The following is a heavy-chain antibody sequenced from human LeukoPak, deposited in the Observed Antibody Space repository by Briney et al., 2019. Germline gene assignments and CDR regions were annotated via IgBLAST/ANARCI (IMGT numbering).Heavy chain of an antibody. CDR1: GFTVSSNY. D-gene: IGHD2/OR15-2a*01. Sequence: GGSLRLSCTASGFTVSSNYMSWVRQAPGKGLEWVSVIYGDGNTYYPDSVKGRFTISRDNSKNTLYLQMNSLRADDTAVYYCARIHSTGGAFDIWGQGTMVTVSS. CDR3: ARIHSTGGAFDI. CDR2: IYGDGNT. V-gene: IGHV3-53*01. J-gene: IGHJ3*02.